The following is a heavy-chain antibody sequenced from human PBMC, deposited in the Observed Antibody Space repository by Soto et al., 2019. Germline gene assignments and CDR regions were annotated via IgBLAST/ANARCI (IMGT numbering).Heavy chain of an antibody. V-gene: IGHV3-30*18. CDR1: GFTFSNYW. Sequence: GSLRLSCAASGFTFSNYWMHWVRQAPGKGLEWVALISYDGSNKYYVDSVKGRFTISRDNSKNTLDLQMNSLRVEHTAVYYCAKNYYFDSWGQGTLVPVSS. CDR3: AKNYYFDS. J-gene: IGHJ4*02. CDR2: ISYDGSNK.